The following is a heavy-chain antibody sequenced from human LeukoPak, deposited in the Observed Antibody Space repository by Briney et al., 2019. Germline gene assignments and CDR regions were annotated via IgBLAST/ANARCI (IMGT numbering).Heavy chain of an antibody. Sequence: SETLSLTCTVSGGSISSYYWSWIRKPPGPELRWLGDIYFSGSSNYNPSLKSRVTISVDTSNIQFSLKLSSVTAADAAVYYCARHADSSTWYNYFDYWGQGTLVTVSS. CDR3: ARHADSSTWYNYFDY. D-gene: IGHD6-13*01. J-gene: IGHJ4*02. V-gene: IGHV4-59*08. CDR2: IYFSGSS. CDR1: GGSISSYY.